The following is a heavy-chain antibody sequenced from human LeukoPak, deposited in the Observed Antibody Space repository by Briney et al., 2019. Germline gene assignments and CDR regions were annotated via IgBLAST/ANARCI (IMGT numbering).Heavy chain of an antibody. CDR2: IYSGGST. CDR1: GFTVSSNY. Sequence: GGSLRLSCAASGFTVSSNYRSWVRQAPGKGLEWVSVIYSGGSTYYADSVKGRFTISRDNSKNTLYLQMNSLRAEDTAVYYCARMRGFGESNPSDYWGQGTLVTVSS. CDR3: ARMRGFGESNPSDY. J-gene: IGHJ4*02. D-gene: IGHD3-10*01. V-gene: IGHV3-66*01.